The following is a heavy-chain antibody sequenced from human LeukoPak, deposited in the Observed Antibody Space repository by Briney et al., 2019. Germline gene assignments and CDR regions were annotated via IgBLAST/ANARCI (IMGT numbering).Heavy chain of an antibody. V-gene: IGHV3-30-3*01. CDR3: ARDRTAMVQCFDY. CDR2: ISYDGSNK. CDR1: GFTFSSYA. J-gene: IGHJ4*02. Sequence: PGGSLRLSCTASGFTFSSYAMHWVRQAPGKGLEWVAVISYDGSNKYYADSVKGRFTISRDNSKNTLYLQMNSLRAEDTAVYYCARDRTAMVQCFDYWGQGTLVTVSS. D-gene: IGHD5-18*01.